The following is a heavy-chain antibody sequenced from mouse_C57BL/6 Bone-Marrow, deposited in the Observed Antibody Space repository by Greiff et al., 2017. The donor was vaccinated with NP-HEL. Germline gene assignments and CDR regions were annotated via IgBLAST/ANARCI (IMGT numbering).Heavy chain of an antibody. D-gene: IGHD1-1*01. J-gene: IGHJ1*03. CDR1: GYSFTSDY. CDR3: AREKSVLLLRSYWYFDV. V-gene: IGHV3-8*01. CDR2: ISYSGST. Sequence: EVQLQESGPGLAKPSPTLSLTCSVTGYSFTSDYWNWIRKFPGNKLEYMGYISYSGSTYYNPSLKSRISITRDTSKNQYYLQMNAVTTEDTATYYSAREKSVLLLRSYWYFDVWGTGTTVTVSA.